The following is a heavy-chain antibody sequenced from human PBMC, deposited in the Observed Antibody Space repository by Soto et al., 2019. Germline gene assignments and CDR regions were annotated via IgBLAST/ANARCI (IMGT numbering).Heavy chain of an antibody. CDR1: GFTFSSYG. Sequence: GGSLRLSCAASGFTFSSYGMHWVRQAPGKGLEWVAVIWYDGSNKYYADSVKGRFTISRDNSKNTLYLQMNSLRAEDTDVYYCARDREEITRYYYYMDVWGKGTTVTVSS. CDR2: IWYDGSNK. J-gene: IGHJ6*03. V-gene: IGHV3-33*01. CDR3: ARDREEITRYYYYMDV.